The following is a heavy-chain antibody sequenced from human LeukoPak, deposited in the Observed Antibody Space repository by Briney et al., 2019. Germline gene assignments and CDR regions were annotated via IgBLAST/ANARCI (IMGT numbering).Heavy chain of an antibody. Sequence: ASVKVSCKVSGYTLTELSMHWVRQAPGKGLEWMGGFVPEDGETIYAQKFQGRVTMTEDTSTDTAYMELSSLRSEDTAVYYCATNAVGGYHSYFQHWGQGTLVTVSS. CDR1: GYTLTELS. CDR3: ATNAVGGYHSYFQH. V-gene: IGHV1-24*01. CDR2: FVPEDGET. J-gene: IGHJ1*01. D-gene: IGHD3-22*01.